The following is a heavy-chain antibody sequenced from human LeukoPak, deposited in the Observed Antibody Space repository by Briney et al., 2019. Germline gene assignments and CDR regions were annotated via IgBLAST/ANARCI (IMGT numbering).Heavy chain of an antibody. CDR2: TYYRSKWYN. D-gene: IGHD6-13*01. CDR3: AREVAAAGKRGWFDP. Sequence: SQALSLTCAISGDSVSSNSAAWNWIRQSPSRGLEWLGRTYYRSKWYNDYAVSVKSRITINPDTSKNQFSLQLNSVTPEDTAVYYCAREVAAAGKRGWFDPWGQGTLVTVSS. CDR1: GDSVSSNSAA. J-gene: IGHJ5*02. V-gene: IGHV6-1*01.